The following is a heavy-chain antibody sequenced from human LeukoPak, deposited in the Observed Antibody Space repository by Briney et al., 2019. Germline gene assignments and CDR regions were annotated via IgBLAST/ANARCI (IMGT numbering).Heavy chain of an antibody. D-gene: IGHD6-19*01. CDR2: IIPIFGTA. Sequence: ASVKVSFKASGGPFSSYAISWVRQAPGQGLEWMGGIIPIFGTANYAQKFQGRVTITTDESTSTAYMELSSLRSEDTAVDYCASSRTAGMGDWFDPWGQGTLVTVSS. J-gene: IGHJ5*02. CDR1: GGPFSSYA. CDR3: ASSRTAGMGDWFDP. V-gene: IGHV1-69*05.